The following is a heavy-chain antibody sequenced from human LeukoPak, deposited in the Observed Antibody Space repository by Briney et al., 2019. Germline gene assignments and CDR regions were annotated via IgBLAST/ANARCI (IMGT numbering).Heavy chain of an antibody. CDR2: INPNSGGT. CDR3: ARDHGPEMATIPGY. D-gene: IGHD5-24*01. J-gene: IGHJ4*02. CDR1: GYTFTGYY. Sequence: GASVKVSCKASGYTFTGYYMQWVRQAPGQGLEWMGWINPNSGGTNYAQKFQGRVTMTRDTSISTAYMELSRLRSDDTAVYYCARDHGPEMATIPGYWGQGTLVTVSS. V-gene: IGHV1-2*02.